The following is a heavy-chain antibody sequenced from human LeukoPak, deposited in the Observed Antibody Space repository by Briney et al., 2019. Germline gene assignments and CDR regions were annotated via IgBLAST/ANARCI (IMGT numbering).Heavy chain of an antibody. D-gene: IGHD2-2*01. J-gene: IGHJ4*02. CDR3: ARSTGETNDY. Sequence: VASVKVSCKASGGTFSSYVISWVRQAPGQGLEWMGRIIPIFGTANYAQKFRGRVTITTDESTSTAYMELSSLRSEDTAVYYCARSTGETNDYWGQGTLVTVSS. V-gene: IGHV1-69*05. CDR2: IIPIFGTA. CDR1: GGTFSSYV.